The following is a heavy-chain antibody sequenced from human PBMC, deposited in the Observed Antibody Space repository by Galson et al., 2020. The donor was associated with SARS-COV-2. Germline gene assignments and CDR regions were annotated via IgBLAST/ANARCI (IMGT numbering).Heavy chain of an antibody. CDR3: ARRVYLNYFESGGDAFDI. CDR1: GGSFSPYF. J-gene: IGHJ3*02. V-gene: IGHV4-34*01. D-gene: IGHD3-22*01. Sequence: SETLSLTCGVYGGSFSPYFWSYIRQSPGKGLEWIGEINHSGSSNYNPSLKSRVTISVDTSENQFSLRLSSVTAADTAVYYCARRVYLNYFESGGDAFDIWGQGTMVTVSS. CDR2: INHSGSS.